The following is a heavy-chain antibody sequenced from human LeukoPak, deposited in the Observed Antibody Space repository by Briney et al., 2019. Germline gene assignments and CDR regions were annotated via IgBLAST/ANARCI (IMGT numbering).Heavy chain of an antibody. V-gene: IGHV1-18*01. J-gene: IGHJ6*03. CDR1: GYTFPSYG. CDR3: AIRFYDSSGYLGRDYYYYYMDV. CDR2: ISAYNGNR. D-gene: IGHD3-22*01. Sequence: GASVKVSCKTSGYTFPSYGIIWVRQAPGQGLEWMGWISAYNGNRNYAQKLQGRVTMTTDTSTSTAFMELSSLRSEDTAVYYCAIRFYDSSGYLGRDYYYYYMDVWGKGTTVTVSS.